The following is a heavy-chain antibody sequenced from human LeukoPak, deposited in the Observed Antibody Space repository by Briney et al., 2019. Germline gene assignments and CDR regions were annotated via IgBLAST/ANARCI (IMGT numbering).Heavy chain of an antibody. V-gene: IGHV1-46*01. CDR2: INPSGDST. CDR3: ARDPRQEAPFDY. Sequence: ASVKVSCKASGYIFRHFYMHWVRQAPAQGLEWMGIINPSGDSTNYAQKFQGRVTMTRDTSTNTLYMELSSLRSEDTAVYYCARDPRQEAPFDYWGQGTLVTVSS. CDR1: GYIFRHFY. J-gene: IGHJ4*02.